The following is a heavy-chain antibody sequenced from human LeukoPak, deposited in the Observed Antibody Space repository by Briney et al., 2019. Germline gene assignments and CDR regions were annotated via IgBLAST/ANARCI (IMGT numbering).Heavy chain of an antibody. CDR1: GDSVSSNSAA. Sequence: SQTLSLTCAISGDSVSSNSAAWNWIRQSPSRGLEWLGRTYYRPKWYNDYAVSAKSRITINPDTSKNQFSLQLNSVTPEDTAVYYCARVGGIVVAPAASFDYWGQGTLVTVSS. V-gene: IGHV6-1*01. D-gene: IGHD2-2*01. J-gene: IGHJ4*02. CDR3: ARVGGIVVAPAASFDY. CDR2: TYYRPKWYN.